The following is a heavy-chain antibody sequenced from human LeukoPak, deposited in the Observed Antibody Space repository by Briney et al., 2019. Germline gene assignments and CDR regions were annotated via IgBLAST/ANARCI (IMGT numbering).Heavy chain of an antibody. J-gene: IGHJ4*02. CDR2: ISSTGNYI. Sequence: GGSLRLSCTASGFVFSGYDMNWVRQAPGKGLEWVSSISSTGNYIYDAGSVKGRFTISRDNAEKSLSLQMDSLRAEDTAVYYCATGAHSSVAHDYWGQGTLVTVSS. V-gene: IGHV3-21*01. D-gene: IGHD3-22*01. CDR3: ATGAHSSVAHDY. CDR1: GFVFSGYD.